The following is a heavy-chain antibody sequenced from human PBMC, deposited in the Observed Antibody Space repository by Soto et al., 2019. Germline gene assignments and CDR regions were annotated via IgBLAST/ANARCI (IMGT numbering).Heavy chain of an antibody. CDR3: ARGRAIVGATRRYNWFDP. D-gene: IGHD1-26*01. Sequence: PSETLSLTCAVYGGSFSGYYWSWIRQPPGKGLEWIGEINHSGSTNYNPSLKSRVTISVDTSKNQFSLKLSSVTAADTAVYYCARGRAIVGATRRYNWFDPWGQGTLVT. CDR1: GGSFSGYY. CDR2: INHSGST. J-gene: IGHJ5*02. V-gene: IGHV4-34*01.